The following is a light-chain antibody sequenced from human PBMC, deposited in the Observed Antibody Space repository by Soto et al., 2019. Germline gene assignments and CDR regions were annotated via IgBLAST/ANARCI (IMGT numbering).Light chain of an antibody. CDR1: QNIHVY. CDR3: QQSCKPVIT. Sequence: DVQMTQTPPSLSASVGDRVTITCRASQNIHVYLNWYQQKPGKAPKVLISSASNLQSGTPSRFSGSGSGTDFTLTISSLQPEDFATYYCQQSCKPVITFGQGTRL. V-gene: IGKV1-39*01. J-gene: IGKJ5*01. CDR2: SAS.